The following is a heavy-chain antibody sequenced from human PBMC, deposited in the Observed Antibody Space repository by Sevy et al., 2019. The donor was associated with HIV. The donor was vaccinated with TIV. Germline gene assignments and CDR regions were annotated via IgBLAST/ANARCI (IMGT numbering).Heavy chain of an antibody. Sequence: GGSLRLSCTASGFTFGDYAMSWFRQAPGKGLEWVGFIRSKAYGGTTEYAASVKGRFTISRDDSKCIAYLQMNSLKTQDTAVYYCTRDKAVGYYDSSGYYNLFDYWGQGTLVTVSS. CDR2: IRSKAYGGTT. CDR1: GFTFGDYA. D-gene: IGHD3-22*01. J-gene: IGHJ4*02. V-gene: IGHV3-49*03. CDR3: TRDKAVGYYDSSGYYNLFDY.